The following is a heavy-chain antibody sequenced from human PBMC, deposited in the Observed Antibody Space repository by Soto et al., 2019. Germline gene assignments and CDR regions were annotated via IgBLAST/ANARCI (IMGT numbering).Heavy chain of an antibody. CDR3: ARDRGTHSGTYSFWFDP. CDR2: ISSSSSYT. J-gene: IGHJ5*02. V-gene: IGHV3-21*01. D-gene: IGHD1-26*01. Sequence: GSLSLSCAASGFPFSSYSMNWVRQAPGKGLEWVSSISSSSSYTYYADSVKGRFTISRDNAKNSLYLQMNSLRADDTAVYYCARDRGTHSGTYSFWFDPWGQGTLVTVSS. CDR1: GFPFSSYS.